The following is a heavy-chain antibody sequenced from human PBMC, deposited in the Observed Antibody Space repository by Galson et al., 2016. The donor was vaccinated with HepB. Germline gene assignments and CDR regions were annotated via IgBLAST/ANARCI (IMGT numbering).Heavy chain of an antibody. CDR3: ATGISVAGKYYYYYMDV. CDR1: GDSISGTEYY. D-gene: IGHD6-19*01. CDR2: IYYSGST. Sequence: SETLSLTCIVSGDSISGTEYYWGWIRQSPGRGLEWIGSIYYSGSTYYNPSLESRVTISVDTSKNHFSLRLSSVTAADTAVYYCATGISVAGKYYYYYMDVWDKGTPVTVSS. J-gene: IGHJ6*03. V-gene: IGHV4-39*02.